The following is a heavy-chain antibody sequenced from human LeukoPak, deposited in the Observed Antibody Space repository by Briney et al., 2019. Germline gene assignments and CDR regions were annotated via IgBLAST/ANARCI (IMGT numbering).Heavy chain of an antibody. V-gene: IGHV3-48*01. CDR2: ISISSGTR. D-gene: IGHD6-19*01. CDR1: GFTFSSCN. Sequence: GSLRLSCAASGFTFSSCNMNWVRQAPGKGLEWVSYISISSGTRYYADSVKGRFTISRDNAKNSLYLQMNSLRAEDTAVYFCARGDISGWYDYWGQGTLVTVSS. CDR3: ARGDISGWYDY. J-gene: IGHJ4*02.